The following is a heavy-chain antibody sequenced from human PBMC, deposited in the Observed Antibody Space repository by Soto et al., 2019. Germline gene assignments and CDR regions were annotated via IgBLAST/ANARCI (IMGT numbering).Heavy chain of an antibody. CDR1: GGTFSSYA. J-gene: IGHJ6*02. Sequence: GASVKVSCKASGGTFSSYAISWVRQAPGQGLEWMGGIIPIFGTANYAQKFQGRVTITADESTSTAYMELSSLRSEDTAVYYCARDPRLRLDVWGQGTTVTVSS. D-gene: IGHD4-17*01. CDR2: IIPIFGTA. CDR3: ARDPRLRLDV. V-gene: IGHV1-69*13.